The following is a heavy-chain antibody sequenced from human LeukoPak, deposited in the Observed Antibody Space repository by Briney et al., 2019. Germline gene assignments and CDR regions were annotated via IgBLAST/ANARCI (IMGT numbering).Heavy chain of an antibody. V-gene: IGHV3-23*01. CDR1: GFTFSNSD. J-gene: IGHJ4*02. Sequence: RGSLRLSCAASGFTFSNSDMSWVRQAPGKGLEWVSAISSSGGSTFYADSVKGRFTISRDDSKNTLYLQMNSLRVDDTAVYYCARNGRYPGYWGLGTLVTVSS. D-gene: IGHD3-9*01. CDR2: ISSSGGST. CDR3: ARNGRYPGY.